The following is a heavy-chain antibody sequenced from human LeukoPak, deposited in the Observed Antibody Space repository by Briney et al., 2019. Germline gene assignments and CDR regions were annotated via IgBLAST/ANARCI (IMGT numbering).Heavy chain of an antibody. Sequence: PSETLSLTCAVSDDSISNNRYFWAWIRQPPGKGLEWIGSINYSGRTYYNPSLKSRLTMSVDTAKRQFSLRLTSVTAADTAVYYCARRHSGTWANWFDPWGQGTLVTVSS. CDR2: INYSGRT. D-gene: IGHD5-12*01. J-gene: IGHJ5*02. CDR3: ARRHSGTWANWFDP. CDR1: DDSISNNRYF. V-gene: IGHV4-39*07.